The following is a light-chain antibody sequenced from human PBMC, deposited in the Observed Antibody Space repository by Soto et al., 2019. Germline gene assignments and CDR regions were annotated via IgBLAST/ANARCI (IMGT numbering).Light chain of an antibody. V-gene: IGKV4-1*01. CDR1: QSVLYSSNNKNY. CDR3: QQYYTIPWT. Sequence: DIVMTQSPDSRAVSLGERATINCKSSQSVLYSSNNKNYLAWYQQKPGQPPKLLIYWASTRESGVPDRFSGSGSGTDFTLTISSVQAEDVAVYYCQQYYTIPWTFGQGTKVEIK. CDR2: WAS. J-gene: IGKJ1*01.